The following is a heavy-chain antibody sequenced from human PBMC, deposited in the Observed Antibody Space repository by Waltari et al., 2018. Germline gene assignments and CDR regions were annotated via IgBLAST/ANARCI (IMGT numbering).Heavy chain of an antibody. CDR2: ISGSGGST. Sequence: EVQLLESGGGLVQPGGSLRLSCAASGFTFRSYAMSWVRQAPGKGLEWVSAISGSGGSTYYADSVKGRFTISRDNSKNTLYLQMNSLRAEDTAVYYCAKVKGSDYYFDYWGQGTLVTVSS. CDR1: GFTFRSYA. J-gene: IGHJ4*02. D-gene: IGHD2-15*01. CDR3: AKVKGSDYYFDY. V-gene: IGHV3-23*01.